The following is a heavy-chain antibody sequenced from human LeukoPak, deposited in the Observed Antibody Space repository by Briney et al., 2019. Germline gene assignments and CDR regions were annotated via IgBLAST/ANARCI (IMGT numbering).Heavy chain of an antibody. D-gene: IGHD3-22*01. CDR3: ASFSTRYYYDSSGYYYWDY. V-gene: IGHV1-69*13. J-gene: IGHJ4*02. Sequence: GASVKVSCKASGGTFSSYAISWVRQAPGQGLELTGGIIPIFGTANYAQKFQGRVTITADESTSTAYMELSSLRSEDTAVYYCASFSTRYYYDSSGYYYWDYWGQGTLVTVSS. CDR1: GGTFSSYA. CDR2: IIPIFGTA.